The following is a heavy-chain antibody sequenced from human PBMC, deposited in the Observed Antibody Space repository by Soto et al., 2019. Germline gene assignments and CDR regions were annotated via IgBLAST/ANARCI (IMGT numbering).Heavy chain of an antibody. CDR3: ARGVFEYANPLTAIDY. V-gene: IGHV4-31*03. J-gene: IGHJ4*02. CDR1: GGSISSGGYY. D-gene: IGHD2-8*01. CDR2: IYYSGST. Sequence: QVQLQESGPGLVKPSQTLSLTCTVSGGSISSGGYYWSWIRQHPGKGLEWIGYIYYSGSTYYNPSLKSRVTISVDTSKNQFSLKLSSVTAADTAVYYCARGVFEYANPLTAIDYWGQGTLVTVSS.